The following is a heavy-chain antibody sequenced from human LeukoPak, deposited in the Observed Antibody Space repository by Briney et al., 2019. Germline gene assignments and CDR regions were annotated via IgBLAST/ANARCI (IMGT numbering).Heavy chain of an antibody. D-gene: IGHD3-3*01. Sequence: ASVKVSCKASGYTFTDYYMHWVRQAPGQGLEWMGWINPNNGGTNYAQNFQGRVTMTRDTSISIVYMELSRLRSDDTAVYYCARDGRRFLEWLRYNWFDPWGQGTLVTVSS. CDR2: INPNNGGT. CDR1: GYTFTDYY. V-gene: IGHV1-2*02. J-gene: IGHJ5*02. CDR3: ARDGRRFLEWLRYNWFDP.